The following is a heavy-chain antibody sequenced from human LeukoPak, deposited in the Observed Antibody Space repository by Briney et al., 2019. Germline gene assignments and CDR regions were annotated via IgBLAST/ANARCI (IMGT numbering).Heavy chain of an antibody. V-gene: IGHV3-23*01. CDR1: GFTFSSYA. D-gene: IGHD3-22*01. CDR2: ICCSGGST. CDR3: AESRYYDSSGYRS. J-gene: IGHJ4*02. Sequence: GGSLRLSCAASGFTFSSYAMSWVRQAPGKGLEWVSAICCSGGSTYYADSVKGRLTISRHNSKNMLYLQMNSLRAEDTAVYHCAESRYYDSSGYRSWGQGTLVTVSS.